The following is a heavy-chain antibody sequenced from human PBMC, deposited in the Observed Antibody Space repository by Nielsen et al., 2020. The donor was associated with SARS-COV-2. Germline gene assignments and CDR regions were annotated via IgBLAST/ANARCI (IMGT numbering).Heavy chain of an antibody. Sequence: GESLKISCAASGFTFSSYWMHWVRQAPGKGLVWVSRINSDGSSTSYADSVKGRFTTSRDNAKNTLYLQMNSLRAEDTAVYYCVVGWYGGFDYWGQGTLVTVSS. CDR3: VVGWYGGFDY. J-gene: IGHJ4*02. CDR2: INSDGSST. D-gene: IGHD6-19*01. V-gene: IGHV3-74*01. CDR1: GFTFSSYW.